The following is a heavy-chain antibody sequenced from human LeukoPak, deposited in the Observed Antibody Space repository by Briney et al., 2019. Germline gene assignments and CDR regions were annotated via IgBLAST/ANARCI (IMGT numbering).Heavy chain of an antibody. Sequence: GGSLRLSCVASGFSFSDDFMSWIRQAPGQRPEWVSYISHSGYTIQYADSVKGRFTISRDNSKNTLYLQMNSLRAEDTAVYYCASVEPDYWGQGTLVTVSS. J-gene: IGHJ4*02. D-gene: IGHD1-14*01. CDR1: GFSFSDDF. CDR3: ASVEPDY. CDR2: ISHSGYTI. V-gene: IGHV3-11*04.